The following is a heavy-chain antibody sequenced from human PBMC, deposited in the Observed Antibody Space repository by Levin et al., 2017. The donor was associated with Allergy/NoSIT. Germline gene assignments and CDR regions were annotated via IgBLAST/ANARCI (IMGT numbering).Heavy chain of an antibody. V-gene: IGHV3-30*04. D-gene: IGHD1-1*01. Sequence: GGSLRLSCVASGFTFSDYAMHWARQAPGRGLEWVAVISYNGNIKYNADSVQGRFTISRSNSNNTLYLQMNSLRGEDTGVYYCARDYWTYTGPGDGTDVWGQGTTVTVSS. J-gene: IGHJ6*02. CDR2: ISYNGNIK. CDR3: ARDYWTYTGPGDGTDV. CDR1: GFTFSDYA.